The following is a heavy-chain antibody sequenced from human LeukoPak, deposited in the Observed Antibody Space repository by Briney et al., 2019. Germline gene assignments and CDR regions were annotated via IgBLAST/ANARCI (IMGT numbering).Heavy chain of an antibody. D-gene: IGHD2-21*01. Sequence: GGSLRLSCAASGFTFSSYAMSWVRQAPGKGLEWVSAISGSGGSTYYADSVKGRFTISRDNSKNTLYLQMNGLRAEDTAVYYCAKVDRRRLIPYWGQGTLVTVSS. V-gene: IGHV3-23*01. CDR3: AKVDRRRLIPY. CDR1: GFTFSSYA. J-gene: IGHJ4*02. CDR2: ISGSGGST.